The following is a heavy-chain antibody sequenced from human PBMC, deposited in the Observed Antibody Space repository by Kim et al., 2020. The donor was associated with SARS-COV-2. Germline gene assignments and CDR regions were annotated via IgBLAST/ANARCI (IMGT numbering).Heavy chain of an antibody. Sequence: SETLSLTCTVSGGSISSGDYYWSWIRQPPGKGLEWIGYIYYSGSTYYNPSLKSRVTISVDTSKNQFSLKLSSVTAADTAVYYCARDRADGLGLFGYSYGMDVWGQATTVTVSS. CDR3: ARDRADGLGLFGYSYGMDV. CDR2: IYYSGST. D-gene: IGHD3-10*02. CDR1: GGSISSGDYY. J-gene: IGHJ6*02. V-gene: IGHV4-30-4*01.